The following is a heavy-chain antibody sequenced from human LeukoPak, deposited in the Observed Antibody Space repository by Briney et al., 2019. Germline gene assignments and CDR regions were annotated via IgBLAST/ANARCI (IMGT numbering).Heavy chain of an antibody. CDR3: ARDDGYDILTGYADY. CDR2: IWYDGSNK. J-gene: IGHJ4*02. Sequence: PGRSLRLSCAASGFTFSSYGMHWVHQAPGKGLEWVAVIWYDGSNKYYADSVKGRFTISRDNSKNTLYLQMNSLRAEDTAVYYCARDDGYDILTGYADYWGQGTLVTVSS. CDR1: GFTFSSYG. V-gene: IGHV3-33*01. D-gene: IGHD3-9*01.